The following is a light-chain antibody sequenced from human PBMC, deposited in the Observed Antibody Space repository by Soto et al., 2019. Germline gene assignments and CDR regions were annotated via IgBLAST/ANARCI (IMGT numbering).Light chain of an antibody. Sequence: EIVLTQSPGTLSLSPGERATLSCRASQSVSSSYLAWYQQKPGQAPRLLIYGASSKATGIPDRFSGSGSGTDCTLTISRLEPEDFAVYYCQQYGSSPPTFGQGTKVEIK. CDR1: QSVSSSY. CDR2: GAS. CDR3: QQYGSSPPT. J-gene: IGKJ1*01. V-gene: IGKV3-20*01.